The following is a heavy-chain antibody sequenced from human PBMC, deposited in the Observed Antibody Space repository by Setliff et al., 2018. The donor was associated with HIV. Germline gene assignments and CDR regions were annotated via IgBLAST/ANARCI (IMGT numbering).Heavy chain of an antibody. V-gene: IGHV4-30-4*08. Sequence: SETLSLTCTVSGDSINSGNYYWSWIRQHPGKGLDWIGYIYYSGSTYYSPSLKRRVSISIDTSKNQFSLKLSSVTAADTAVHYCARHDADGGGPFFQNWGQGTPVTVSS. CDR1: GDSINSGNYY. J-gene: IGHJ1*01. CDR3: ARHDADGGGPFFQN. CDR2: IYYSGST. D-gene: IGHD3-16*01.